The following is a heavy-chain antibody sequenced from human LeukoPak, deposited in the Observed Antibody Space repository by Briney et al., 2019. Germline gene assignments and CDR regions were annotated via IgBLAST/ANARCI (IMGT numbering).Heavy chain of an antibody. CDR1: GDTFSSYA. CDR2: IIPIFGTA. J-gene: IGHJ6*03. D-gene: IGHD2-15*01. V-gene: IGHV1-69*06. Sequence: SVKVSCKASGDTFSSYAISWVRHGPGQGLEWMGRIIPIFGTANYAQKFQGRVTITADKSTSTAYMELSSLRAEDTAVYYCAMARLLIDYYYDMDVWGKGTTVTVSS. CDR3: AMARLLIDYYYDMDV.